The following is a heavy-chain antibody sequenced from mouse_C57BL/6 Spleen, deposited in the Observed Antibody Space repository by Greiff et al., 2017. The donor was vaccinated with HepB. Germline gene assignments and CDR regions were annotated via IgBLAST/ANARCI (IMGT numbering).Heavy chain of an antibody. V-gene: IGHV7-3*01. CDR2: IRNKANGYTT. D-gene: IGHD1-1*01. Sequence: EVNVVESGGGLVQPGGSLSLSCAASGFTFTDYYMSWVRQPPGKALEWLGFIRNKANGYTTEYSASVKGRFTISRDKSQSILYLQMNALRAEDSATYYCARSPIYYDGSSPLDVWGTGTTVTVSS. J-gene: IGHJ1*03. CDR1: GFTFTDYY. CDR3: ARSPIYYDGSSPLDV.